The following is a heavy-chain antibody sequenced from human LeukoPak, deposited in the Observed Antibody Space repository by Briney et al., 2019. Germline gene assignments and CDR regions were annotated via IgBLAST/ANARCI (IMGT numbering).Heavy chain of an antibody. CDR1: GFTFSSYA. J-gene: IGHJ4*02. D-gene: IGHD3-16*02. CDR3: AKELYDYVWGSYRALDY. CDR2: ISGSGGST. Sequence: GGSLRLSCAASGFTFSSYAMSWVRQAPGKGLEWVSAISGSGGSTYYADSVKGRFTISRDNSKNTLYPQMNSLRSEDTAVYYCAKELYDYVWGSYRALDYWGQGTLVTVSS. V-gene: IGHV3-23*01.